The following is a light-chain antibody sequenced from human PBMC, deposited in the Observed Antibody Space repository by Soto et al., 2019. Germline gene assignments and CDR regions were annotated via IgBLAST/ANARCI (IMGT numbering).Light chain of an antibody. CDR3: SSYTGSSTLEV. V-gene: IGLV2-14*03. CDR2: DVT. J-gene: IGLJ2*01. Sequence: SALTQPASVSGSLGQSITISCTGTIIDVGGYDFVAWYQQHPGKAPKLMIYDVTHRPSGVSDRFSGSKSGNTASLTISGLQAEVEADYYCSSYTGSSTLEVFGGGTKLTVL. CDR1: IIDVGGYDF.